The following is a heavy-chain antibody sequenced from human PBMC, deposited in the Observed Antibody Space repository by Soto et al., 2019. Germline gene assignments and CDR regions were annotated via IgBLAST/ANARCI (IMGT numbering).Heavy chain of an antibody. CDR2: TYYRSKWYN. V-gene: IGHV6-1*01. CDR3: VRGAAAAGTRAFDI. J-gene: IGHJ3*02. Sequence: PSQTLSLTCAISGDSVSSNSASWNLIRQSPSRGLEWLGRTYYRSKWYNDYAISVKSRITINPDTSKNQFSLQLNSVTPDDTAVYYCVRGAAAAGTRAFDIWGQGTMVTV. CDR1: GDSVSSNSAS. D-gene: IGHD6-13*01.